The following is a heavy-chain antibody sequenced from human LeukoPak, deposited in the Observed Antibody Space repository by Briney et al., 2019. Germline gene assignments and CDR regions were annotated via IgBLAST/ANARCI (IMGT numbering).Heavy chain of an antibody. Sequence: GGSLRLSCTVSGFTFSSYWMSWVRQAPGKGLEWVANINQGGSDKSYVDSVKGRFTISRDNTNNSVYLQMSSLRVEDTGVYYCASTPLKIQPAAWSQGTLVAVSS. V-gene: IGHV3-7*01. CDR1: GFTFSSYW. J-gene: IGHJ4*02. D-gene: IGHD5-18*01. CDR2: INQGGSDK. CDR3: ASTPLKIQPAA.